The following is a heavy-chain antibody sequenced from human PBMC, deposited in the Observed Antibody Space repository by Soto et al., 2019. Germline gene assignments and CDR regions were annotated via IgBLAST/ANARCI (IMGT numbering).Heavy chain of an antibody. CDR2: VYYSGGT. CDR1: GDSIFGSTHY. CDR3: ARNVSSATSSWSEQGYTWFDP. Sequence: PSETRSLTYTVSGDSIFGSTHYWACSRQSPGKGGEEIGSVYYSGGTHYDPSLERRVSMPVDTSKGQSSPKLNSVNAADTAVYYCARNVSSATSSWSEQGYTWFDPWGQGTLVTVS. D-gene: IGHD3-3*01. V-gene: IGHV4-39*07. J-gene: IGHJ5*02.